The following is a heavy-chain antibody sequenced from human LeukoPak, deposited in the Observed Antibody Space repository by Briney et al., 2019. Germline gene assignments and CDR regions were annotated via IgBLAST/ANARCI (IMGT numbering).Heavy chain of an antibody. J-gene: IGHJ6*02. CDR1: GFTFSSYW. CDR2: IKQDGSEK. V-gene: IGHV3-7*03. Sequence: PGGSLRLSCAASGFTFSSYWMSWVRQAPGKGLEWVANIKQDGSEKYYVDSVKGRFTISRDNAKNSLYLQMNSLRAEDTAVYYCARDPMVYAMGYYCYGMDVWGQGTTVTVSS. D-gene: IGHD2-8*01. CDR3: ARDPMVYAMGYYCYGMDV.